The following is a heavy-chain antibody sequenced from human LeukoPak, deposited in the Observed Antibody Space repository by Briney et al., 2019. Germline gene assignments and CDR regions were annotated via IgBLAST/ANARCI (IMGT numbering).Heavy chain of an antibody. CDR3: ARPLFGAISPGY. CDR2: IKEDGSET. CDR1: AFTFSNYW. Sequence: PGGSLRLSCAASAFTFSNYWMSWVRQAPGKGLEWVANIKEDGSETFYGDSVKGRFTISRDNAENSLNLQMNNLRPEDTAMYYCARPLFGAISPGYWGQGTLVTVSS. V-gene: IGHV3-7*01. J-gene: IGHJ4*02. D-gene: IGHD3-10*01.